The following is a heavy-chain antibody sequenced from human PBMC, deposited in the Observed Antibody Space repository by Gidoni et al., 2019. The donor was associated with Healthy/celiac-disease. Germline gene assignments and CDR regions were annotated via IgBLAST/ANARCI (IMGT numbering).Heavy chain of an antibody. CDR1: GFTFSSYW. CDR3: VKQQLVLRYPYFDY. D-gene: IGHD6-13*01. CDR2: IKQDGSEK. V-gene: IGHV3-7*03. Sequence: EVQLVESGGGLVQPGGSLRLPCAPSGFTFSSYWMSWVRQAPGKGLEWVANIKQDGSEKYYVDSVKGRFTISRDNAKNSLYLQMNSLRAEDTAVYYCVKQQLVLRYPYFDYWGQGTLVTVSS. J-gene: IGHJ4*02.